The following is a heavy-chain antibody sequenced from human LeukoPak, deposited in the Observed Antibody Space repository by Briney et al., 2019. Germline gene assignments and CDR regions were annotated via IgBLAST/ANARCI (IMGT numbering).Heavy chain of an antibody. Sequence: GGSLRLSCAASGFTFSSYGMHWVRQAPGKGLEWVAVIWYDGSNKYYADSVKGRFTISRDNSKNTLYLQMNSLRAEDTAVYYCARDKQYDYVWGSYRYNPPHFDYWGQGTLVTVSS. D-gene: IGHD3-16*02. V-gene: IGHV3-33*01. CDR3: ARDKQYDYVWGSYRYNPPHFDY. CDR2: IWYDGSNK. J-gene: IGHJ4*02. CDR1: GFTFSSYG.